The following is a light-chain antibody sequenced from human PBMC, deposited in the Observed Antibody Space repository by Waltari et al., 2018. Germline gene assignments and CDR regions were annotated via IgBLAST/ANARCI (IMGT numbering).Light chain of an antibody. Sequence: QAVLTQPSSLSASPGASASLTCTLRSGINVGTYRIYWYQQKPGSRPQYLLRYKSDSDKQQASGCPIRSSESKEASANPGFLLISGLQSENGANYYVMIGHPSVGVFGGGTKLTVL. V-gene: IGLV5-45*03. CDR3: MIGHPSVGV. CDR1: SGINVGTYR. J-gene: IGLJ3*02. CDR2: YKSDSDK.